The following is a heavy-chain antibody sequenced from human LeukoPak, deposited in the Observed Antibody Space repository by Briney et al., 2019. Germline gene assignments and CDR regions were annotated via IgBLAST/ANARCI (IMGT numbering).Heavy chain of an antibody. D-gene: IGHD4-23*01. CDR1: GGTFSSYA. J-gene: IGHJ4*02. V-gene: IGHV1-69*13. CDR2: IIPIFGTA. CDR3: AKVPHYGGNSPYFDS. Sequence: SVKVSCKASGGTFSSYAISWVRQAPGQGLEWMGGIIPIFGTANYAQKFQGRVTITADESTSTAYMELSSLRSEDTAVYYCAKVPHYGGNSPYFDSWGQGTLVTVSS.